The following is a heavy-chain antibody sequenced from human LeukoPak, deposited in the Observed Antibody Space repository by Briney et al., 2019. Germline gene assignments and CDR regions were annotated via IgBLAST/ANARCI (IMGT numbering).Heavy chain of an antibody. CDR3: AELGITMVGGV. CDR2: IRADGGEE. Sequence: GGSLRLSCAASGFTFSNYGMHWVRQAPGKGLGWGSFIRADGGEEYYADSVKGRFTISRDNSKNTLYLQINSLRPEDTAVYYCAELGITMVGGVWGQGTTVTISS. CDR1: GFTFSNYG. V-gene: IGHV3-30*02. J-gene: IGHJ6*02. D-gene: IGHD3-10*02.